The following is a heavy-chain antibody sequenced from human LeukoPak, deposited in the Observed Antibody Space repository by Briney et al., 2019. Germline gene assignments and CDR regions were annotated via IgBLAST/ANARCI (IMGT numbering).Heavy chain of an antibody. CDR3: ARGEQLVAVFDY. Sequence: PSETLSLTCAVYGGSFSGYYWSWIRQPPGKGLEWIGEINHSGSTNYNPSLKSRVTISVDTSKNQFSLKLSSVTAADTAVYYCARGEQLVAVFDYWGQGTLVTVSS. CDR2: INHSGST. J-gene: IGHJ4*02. CDR1: GGSFSGYY. V-gene: IGHV4-34*01. D-gene: IGHD6-6*01.